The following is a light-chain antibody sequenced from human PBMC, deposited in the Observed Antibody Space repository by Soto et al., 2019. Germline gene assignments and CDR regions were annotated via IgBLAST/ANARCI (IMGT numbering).Light chain of an antibody. CDR2: GAS. Sequence: AIQMTQSPSSLSASVGDRVNVTCRASQDIRSDLGWYQQKPGKAPQLLIYGASRLQSRVPSRFSGSGSGTDFTLTISSLQPEDFATYYCLQDDTYPLTFGGGTNV. CDR3: LQDDTYPLT. V-gene: IGKV1-6*02. CDR1: QDIRSD. J-gene: IGKJ4*01.